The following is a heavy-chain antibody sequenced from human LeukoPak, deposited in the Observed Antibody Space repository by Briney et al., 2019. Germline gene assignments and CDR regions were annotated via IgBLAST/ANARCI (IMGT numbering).Heavy chain of an antibody. Sequence: GGSLRLSCAASGFTVSSNYMSWVRQAPGKGLEWVSVIYSGGSTYYADSVKGRFTISRDNSKNTLYLQMNSLRAEDTAVYYCARSYDSSGNYYYYMDVWGKGTTVTVSS. CDR2: IYSGGST. V-gene: IGHV3-53*01. J-gene: IGHJ6*03. CDR3: ARSYDSSGNYYYYMDV. D-gene: IGHD3-22*01. CDR1: GFTVSSNY.